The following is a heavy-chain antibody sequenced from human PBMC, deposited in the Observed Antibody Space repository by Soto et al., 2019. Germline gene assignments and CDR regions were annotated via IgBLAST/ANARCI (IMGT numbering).Heavy chain of an antibody. D-gene: IGHD1-1*01. J-gene: IGHJ4*02. CDR3: SYGGDAYKNCY. Sequence: PSETLSLTCTVSGGSISGDGCYWSWIRQHPGRGLEWIGCINSIGGTSYNPSLKSRLTISVDTSENRFSLKLNSVTATDTAVYYYSYGGDAYKNCYWGQRTVVTVSA. CDR1: GGSISGDGCY. V-gene: IGHV4-31*03. CDR2: INSIGGT.